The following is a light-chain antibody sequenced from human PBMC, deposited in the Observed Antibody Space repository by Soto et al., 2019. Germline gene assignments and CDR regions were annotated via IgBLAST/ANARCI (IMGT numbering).Light chain of an antibody. Sequence: QSVLTQPPSASGTPGQRVTISCSGSSSTIGSSSVNWYQQLPGTAPKLLIYNNNQWPSGVPDRFSGSKSGTSASLAISGLQSEDEADYDCAAWDVSLNGLYVVGTGTKLTV. V-gene: IGLV1-44*01. CDR3: AAWDVSLNGLYV. CDR2: NNN. J-gene: IGLJ1*01. CDR1: SSTIGSSS.